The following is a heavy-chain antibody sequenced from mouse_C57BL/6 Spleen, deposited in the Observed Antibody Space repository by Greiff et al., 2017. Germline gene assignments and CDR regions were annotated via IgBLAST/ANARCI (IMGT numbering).Heavy chain of an antibody. CDR3: ASSTDSGSYWYFEV. V-gene: IGHV14-3*01. J-gene: IGHJ1*03. Sequence: VQLQQFVAERVRPGASGQLSCTASGINIKHTYMHRVKQRPEQGLEWIGRIDPAYGHTKYSPQFLGKATITADTSSNTAYLQLSSLSSEDPAIYYCASSTDSGSYWYFEVWDTVNTDTVS. CDR1: GINIKHTY. D-gene: IGHD4-1*01. CDR2: IDPAYGHT.